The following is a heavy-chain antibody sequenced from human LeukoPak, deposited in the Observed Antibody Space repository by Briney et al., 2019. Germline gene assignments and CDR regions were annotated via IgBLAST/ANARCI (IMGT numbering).Heavy chain of an antibody. CDR1: GGTFSSYA. CDR3: ARDPNYGGNSPFDY. D-gene: IGHD4-23*01. CDR2: IIPIFGTA. Sequence: ASVKVSCKASGGTFSSYAISWVRQAPGQGLEWMGGIIPIFGTANYAQKFQGRVTITADKSTSTAYMELSSLRSEDTAVYYCARDPNYGGNSPFDYWGQGTLVTVSS. V-gene: IGHV1-69*06. J-gene: IGHJ4*02.